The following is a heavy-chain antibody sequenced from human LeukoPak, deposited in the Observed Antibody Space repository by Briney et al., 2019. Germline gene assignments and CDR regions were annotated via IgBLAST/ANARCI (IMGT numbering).Heavy chain of an antibody. V-gene: IGHV3-23*01. Sequence: GGSLRLSCAASGFTFSSYAMSWVRRAPGKGLEWVPAISGSGGSTYYADSVKGRFTISRDNSKNTLYLQMNSLRAEDTAVYYCAKDGKGITIFGVVPNCYYGMDVWGQGTTVTVSS. J-gene: IGHJ6*02. CDR3: AKDGKGITIFGVVPNCYYGMDV. CDR2: ISGSGGST. CDR1: GFTFSSYA. D-gene: IGHD3-3*01.